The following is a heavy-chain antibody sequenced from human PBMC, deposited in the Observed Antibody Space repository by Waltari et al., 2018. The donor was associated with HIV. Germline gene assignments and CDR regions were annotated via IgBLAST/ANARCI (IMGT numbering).Heavy chain of an antibody. Sequence: QLYESGGGLVRRGGPVSLSCTASGFVFRANAMGWVRLTPQRGRGGGAAVEGGVEESFYADSVTGQFRVVRADSRNSVFLHMTGLILVYTAMYYCGRFSFAIGICGTAPWADSWGPGTLVSVSS. J-gene: IGHJ5*01. D-gene: IGHD2-21*01. V-gene: IGHV3-23*01. CDR2: VEGGVEES. CDR1: GFVFRANA. CDR3: GRFSFAIGICGTAPWADS.